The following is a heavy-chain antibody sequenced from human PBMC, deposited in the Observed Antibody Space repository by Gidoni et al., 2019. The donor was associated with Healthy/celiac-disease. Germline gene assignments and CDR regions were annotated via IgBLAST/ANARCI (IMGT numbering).Heavy chain of an antibody. D-gene: IGHD1-26*01. CDR1: GFTFSDYY. J-gene: IGHJ3*02. V-gene: IGHV3-11*05. CDR3: ARGEGRGDGAFDI. Sequence: QVQLVESGGGLVRPGGSLRLSCAPSGFTFSDYYMSWIRQAPGKGLEWVSYISSSSSYTNYADSVKGRFTISRDNAKNSLYLQMNSLRAEDTAFYYCARGEGRGDGAFDIWGQGTMVTVSS. CDR2: ISSSSSYT.